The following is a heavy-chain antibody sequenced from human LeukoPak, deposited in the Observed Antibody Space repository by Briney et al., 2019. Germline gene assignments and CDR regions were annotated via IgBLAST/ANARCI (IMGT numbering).Heavy chain of an antibody. V-gene: IGHV3-30*02. Sequence: PGGSLRLSCAASGFTFSSYGMHWVRQAPGKGLEWVAFIRYDGSNKYYADSVKGRFTISRDNSKNTLYLQMNSLRAEDTAVYYCAKTNVTSYGPFDYWGQGTLVTVSS. CDR3: AKTNVTSYGPFDY. CDR2: IRYDGSNK. CDR1: GFTFSSYG. D-gene: IGHD5-18*01. J-gene: IGHJ4*02.